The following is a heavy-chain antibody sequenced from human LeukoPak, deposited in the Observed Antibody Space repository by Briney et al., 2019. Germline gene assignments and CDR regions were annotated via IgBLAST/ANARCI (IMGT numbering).Heavy chain of an antibody. D-gene: IGHD3-10*01. CDR2: IYYSGST. J-gene: IGHJ4*02. CDR3: AGDYGSGSYYNY. V-gene: IGHV4-59*01. Sequence: SETLSLTCTVSGGSISSYYWSWIRQPPGKGLEWIGYIYYSGSTNYNPSLKSRVTISVHTPKNQFSLKLSSVTAADTAVYYCAGDYGSGSYYNYWGQGTLVTVSS. CDR1: GGSISSYY.